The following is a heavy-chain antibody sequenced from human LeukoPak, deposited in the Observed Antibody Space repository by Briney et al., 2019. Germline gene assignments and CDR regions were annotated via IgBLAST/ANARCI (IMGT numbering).Heavy chain of an antibody. D-gene: IGHD1-7*01. Sequence: GGSLRLSCAASGFTFSSYGMHWVRQAPGKGLEWVAVIWYDGSNKYYADSVKGRFTISRDNSKNTLYPQMNSLRAEDTAVYYCARDRNWNYFIDYWGQGTLVTVSS. CDR2: IWYDGSNK. CDR3: ARDRNWNYFIDY. J-gene: IGHJ4*02. V-gene: IGHV3-33*01. CDR1: GFTFSSYG.